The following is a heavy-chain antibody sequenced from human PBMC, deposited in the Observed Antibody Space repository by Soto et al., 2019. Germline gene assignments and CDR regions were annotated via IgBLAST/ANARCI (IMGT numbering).Heavy chain of an antibody. CDR3: ARQGFGVLHGLVDV. V-gene: IGHV4-39*07. CDR1: GGSISSSSYY. J-gene: IGHJ6*02. CDR2: IYYSGST. D-gene: IGHD3-10*01. Sequence: SETLSLTCTVSGGSISSSSYYWGWIRQPPGKGLEWIGSIYYSGSTYYNPSLKGRVSISVDTSKNQFSLTLTSVTAADTAVYYCARQGFGVLHGLVDVWAKGPRSPSP.